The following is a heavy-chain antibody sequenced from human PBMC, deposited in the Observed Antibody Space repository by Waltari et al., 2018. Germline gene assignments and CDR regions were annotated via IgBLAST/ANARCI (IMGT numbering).Heavy chain of an antibody. V-gene: IGHV3-7*01. CDR1: GFTFNNYW. CDR2: INPDGSEE. Sequence: EVQLVESGGGLVQPGGSLRLSCAASGFTFNNYWMTWVRQAPGKGLEWVATINPDGSEEYDVDSMKGRFTISRDNAKNSLYLQMSSLRAEDTAMYYCARARIDYWGQGTLVTVSS. J-gene: IGHJ4*02. CDR3: ARARIDY.